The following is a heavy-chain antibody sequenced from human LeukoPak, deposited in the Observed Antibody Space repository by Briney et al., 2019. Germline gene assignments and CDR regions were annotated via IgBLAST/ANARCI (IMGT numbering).Heavy chain of an antibody. J-gene: IGHJ3*02. CDR2: IYYSGST. CDR1: GGSISSYY. D-gene: IGHD5-18*01. Sequence: SETLSLTCTVSGGSISSYYWSWIRQPPGKGLEWIGYIYYSGSTNYNPSPKSRVTISVDTSKNQFSLKLSSVTAADTAVYYCASRAGGLRGYSYGYDAFDIWGQGTMVTVSS. V-gene: IGHV4-59*01. CDR3: ASRAGGLRGYSYGYDAFDI.